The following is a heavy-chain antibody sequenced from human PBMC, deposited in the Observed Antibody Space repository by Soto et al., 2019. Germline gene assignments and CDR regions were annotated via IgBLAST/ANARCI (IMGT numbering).Heavy chain of an antibody. J-gene: IGHJ6*02. CDR3: ARGPPYSSSSPYYYYGMDV. Sequence: ASVKVSCKASGYTFTSYGISWVRQAPGQGLEWMGWISAYNGNTNYAQKLQGRVTMTTDTSTSTAYMELRSLRSDDTAVYYCARGPPYSSSSPYYYYGMDVWGQGTTVTVSS. CDR1: GYTFTSYG. CDR2: ISAYNGNT. D-gene: IGHD6-6*01. V-gene: IGHV1-18*01.